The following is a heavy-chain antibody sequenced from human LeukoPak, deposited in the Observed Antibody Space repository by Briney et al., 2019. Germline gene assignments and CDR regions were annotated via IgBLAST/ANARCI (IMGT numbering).Heavy chain of an antibody. J-gene: IGHJ4*02. CDR3: ARGRWSATTASYYLDF. CDR2: INAGNGNT. CDR1: EYTFTDYA. V-gene: IGHV1-3*01. D-gene: IGHD5-24*01. Sequence: ASVKVSCKASEYTFTDYAINWVRRAPGQRLEWMGWINAGNGNTRYSQRFQGRVTITRDTSASTAYMELSSLTSEDTAVYYCARGRWSATTASYYLDFWGQGTLVTVS.